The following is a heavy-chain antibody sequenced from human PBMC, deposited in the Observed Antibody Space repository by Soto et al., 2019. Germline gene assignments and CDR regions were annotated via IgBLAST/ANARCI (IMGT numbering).Heavy chain of an antibody. Sequence: ASVKVSCKASGYTFTGYYMHWVRQAPGQGLEWMGWINPNSSGTNYAQKFQGRVTMTRDTTISTAYMELSRLRSDDTAVYYCAKDGEHDWNTNDYWGQGTLVTVSS. D-gene: IGHD1-1*01. CDR1: GYTFTGYY. CDR2: INPNSSGT. V-gene: IGHV1-2*02. CDR3: AKDGEHDWNTNDY. J-gene: IGHJ4*02.